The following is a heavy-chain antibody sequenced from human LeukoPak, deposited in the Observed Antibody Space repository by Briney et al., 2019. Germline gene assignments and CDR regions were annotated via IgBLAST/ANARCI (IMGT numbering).Heavy chain of an antibody. D-gene: IGHD6-19*01. CDR3: ARGPTIAVAWYNWFDP. CDR2: MNPNSGNT. J-gene: IGHJ5*02. CDR1: GYTFTSYD. V-gene: IGHV1-8*03. Sequence: GASVKVSGKASGYTFTSYDINWVRQATGQGLEWMGWMNPNSGNTGYAQKFQGRVTITRNTSISTAYMELSSLRSEDTAVYYCARGPTIAVAWYNWFDPWGQGTLVTVSS.